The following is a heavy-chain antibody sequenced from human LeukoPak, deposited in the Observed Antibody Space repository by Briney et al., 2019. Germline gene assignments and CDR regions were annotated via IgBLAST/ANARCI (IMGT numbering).Heavy chain of an antibody. CDR2: IYPGDSET. CDR1: GYSFTNYW. D-gene: IGHD6-19*01. V-gene: IGHV5-51*01. Sequence: GESLKISCKGSGYSFTNYWIGWVRQMPGKGLEWMGIIYPGDSETRYSPSFQGQVTISADKSIRTAYLQWSSLKASDTAIYYCARHGVAFSRRYSGGWYHPWGQGTLVTVSS. J-gene: IGHJ5*02. CDR3: ARHGVAFSRRYSGGWYHP.